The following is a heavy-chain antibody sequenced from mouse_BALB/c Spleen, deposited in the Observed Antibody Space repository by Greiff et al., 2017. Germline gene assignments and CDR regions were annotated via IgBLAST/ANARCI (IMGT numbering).Heavy chain of an antibody. J-gene: IGHJ1*01. Sequence: VQLQQSGPELVKPGASVKISCKTSGYTFTEYTMHWVKQSHGKSLEWMGGINPNNGGSSYNQKFKGKATLTVDKSSSTAYMELRSLTSEESAVYYCARSYYRYDVWYFDVWGAGTTVTVSS. CDR2: INPNNGGS. V-gene: IGHV1-18*01. CDR3: ARSYYRYDVWYFDV. D-gene: IGHD2-14*01. CDR1: GYTFTEYT.